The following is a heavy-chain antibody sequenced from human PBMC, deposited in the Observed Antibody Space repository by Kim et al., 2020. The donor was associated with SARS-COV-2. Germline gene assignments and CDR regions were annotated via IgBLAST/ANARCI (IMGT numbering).Heavy chain of an antibody. CDR2: ISGSGGST. Sequence: GGSLRLSCAATGFTFSSYAMSWVRQAPGKGLEWVSAISGSGGSTYYADSVKGRFTISRDNSKNTLYLQMNSLRAEDTAVYYCAKDHGGRIAAAGTGSRFDYWGQGTLVTVSS. D-gene: IGHD6-13*01. CDR3: AKDHGGRIAAAGTGSRFDY. V-gene: IGHV3-23*01. J-gene: IGHJ4*02. CDR1: GFTFSSYA.